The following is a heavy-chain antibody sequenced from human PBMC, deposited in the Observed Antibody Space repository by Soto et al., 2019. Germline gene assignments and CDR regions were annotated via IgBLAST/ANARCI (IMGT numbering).Heavy chain of an antibody. CDR2: INPNSGGT. J-gene: IGHJ6*02. CDR3: ARNRGITIFGVDYYYYYGMDV. V-gene: IGHV1-2*02. CDR1: GYTFTGYY. D-gene: IGHD3-3*01. Sequence: ASVKVSCKASGYTFTGYYMHWVRQAPGQGLEWMGWINPNSGGTNYAQKFQGRVTTTRDTSISTAYMELSRLRSDDTAVYYCARNRGITIFGVDYYYYYGMDVWGQGTTVTVSS.